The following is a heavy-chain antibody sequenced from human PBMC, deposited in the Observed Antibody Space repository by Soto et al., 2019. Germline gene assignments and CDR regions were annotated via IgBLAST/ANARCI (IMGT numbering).Heavy chain of an antibody. D-gene: IGHD6-13*01. J-gene: IGHJ4*02. V-gene: IGHV4-59*01. Sequence: SETLSLTCTVSGGSISSYYWSWIRQPPGKGLEWIGYIYYSGSTNYNPSLKSRVTISVDTSKNQFSLKLSSVTAADTAVYYCAREISSSWPIYYFDYWGQGTLVTVSS. CDR1: GGSISSYY. CDR3: AREISSSWPIYYFDY. CDR2: IYYSGST.